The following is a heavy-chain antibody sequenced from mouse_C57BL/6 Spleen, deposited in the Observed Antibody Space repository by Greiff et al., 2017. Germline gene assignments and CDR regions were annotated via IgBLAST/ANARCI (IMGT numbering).Heavy chain of an antibody. V-gene: IGHV3-6*01. CDR2: ISYDGSN. CDR1: GYSITSGYY. CDR3: ARGSSIYFDY. D-gene: IGHD2-10*02. J-gene: IGHJ2*01. Sequence: EVKLQESGPGLVKPSQSLSLTCSVTGYSITSGYYWNWIRQFPGNKLEWMGYISYDGSNNYNPSLKNRISITRDTSKNQFFLKLNSVTTEDTATYYCARGSSIYFDYWGQGTTLTVSS.